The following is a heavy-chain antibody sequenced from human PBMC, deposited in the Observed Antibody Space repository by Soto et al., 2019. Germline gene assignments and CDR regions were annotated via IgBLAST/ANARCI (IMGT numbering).Heavy chain of an antibody. CDR3: ARLIGSSWYDYYYYGMDV. J-gene: IGHJ6*01. CDR1: GGSISSSSYY. V-gene: IGHV4-39*01. CDR2: IYYSGST. D-gene: IGHD6-13*01. Sequence: SETLSLTCTVSGGSISSSSYYWGWIRQPPGKGLEWIGSIYYSGSTYYNPSLKSRVTISVDTSKNQFSLKLSSVTAADTAVYYCARLIGSSWYDYYYYGMDVLGQGTTVHVSS.